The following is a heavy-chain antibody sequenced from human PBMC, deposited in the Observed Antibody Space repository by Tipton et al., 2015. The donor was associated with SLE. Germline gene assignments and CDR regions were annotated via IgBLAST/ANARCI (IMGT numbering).Heavy chain of an antibody. J-gene: IGHJ4*02. CDR1: GGSVSSGSYY. CDR2: IYYSGST. Sequence: TLSLTCTVSGGSVSSGSYYWSWIRQPPGKGLEWIGYIYYSGSTYYNPSLKSRVTISVDTSKNQFSLKLTSVTAADMAVYYCARESGSSGWSLDSWGQGIPVTVSS. D-gene: IGHD6-13*01. CDR3: ARESGSSGWSLDS. V-gene: IGHV4-61*01.